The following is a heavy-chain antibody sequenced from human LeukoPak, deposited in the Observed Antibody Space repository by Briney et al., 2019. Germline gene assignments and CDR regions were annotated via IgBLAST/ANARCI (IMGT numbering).Heavy chain of an antibody. CDR3: AKDSGAADFDY. CDR2: ISWDGGST. CDR1: GFTFDDYT. V-gene: IGHV3-43*01. D-gene: IGHD6-13*01. Sequence: GGSVRLSCAASGFTFDDYTMHWVRQAPGKGLEWVSLISWDGGSTYYADSVKGRFTISRDNGKNSLYLQMNSLRTEDTALYYCAKDSGAADFDYWGQGTLVTVSS. J-gene: IGHJ4*02.